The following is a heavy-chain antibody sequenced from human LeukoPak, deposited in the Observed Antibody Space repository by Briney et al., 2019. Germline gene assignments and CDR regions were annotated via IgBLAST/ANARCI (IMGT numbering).Heavy chain of an antibody. V-gene: IGHV3-23*01. CDR1: GFTFSDYY. D-gene: IGHD3-3*01. CDR2: ISGSGGST. J-gene: IGHJ4*02. Sequence: GGSLRLSCAASGFTFSDYYMSWIRQAPGKGLEWVSAISGSGGSTYYADSVKGRFTISRDNSKNTLYLQMNSLRAEDTAVYYCAKDPFSARITIFGVVNYWGQGTLVTVSS. CDR3: AKDPFSARITIFGVVNY.